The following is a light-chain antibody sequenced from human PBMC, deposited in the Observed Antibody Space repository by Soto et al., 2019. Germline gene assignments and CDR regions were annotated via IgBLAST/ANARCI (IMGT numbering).Light chain of an antibody. CDR2: GES. CDR1: QSVSSSY. CDR3: QQYGSSRWT. Sequence: EIVLTQSPGTLSLSPGESATLSCRDSQSVSSSYLAWYQQKTGQAPRLLIYGESSRATGIPDRFSGSGSGTDLNLTISRLEPEDFAVYYCQQYGSSRWTCGQGTKVDIK. V-gene: IGKV3-20*01. J-gene: IGKJ1*01.